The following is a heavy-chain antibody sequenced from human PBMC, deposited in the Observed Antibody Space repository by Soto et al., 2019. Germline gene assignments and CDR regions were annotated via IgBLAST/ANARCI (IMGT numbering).Heavy chain of an antibody. D-gene: IGHD4-17*01. CDR1: GFTFSNYG. V-gene: IGHV3-33*01. CDR3: ARDNYGGNSRFDY. CDR2: IWYGGSDK. J-gene: IGHJ4*02. Sequence: QVQLVEFGGGVVQPGRSLRLSCAASGFTFSNYGMHWVRQAPGKGLEWVAVIWYGGSDKYYANSVKGRFTISRDNSKNTLYLQMNSLRAEDTAVYYCARDNYGGNSRFDYWGQGTLVTVSS.